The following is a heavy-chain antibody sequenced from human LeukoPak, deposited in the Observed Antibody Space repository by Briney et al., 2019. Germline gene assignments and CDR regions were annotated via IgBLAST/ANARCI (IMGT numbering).Heavy chain of an antibody. CDR2: ISSTSTYI. CDR1: GFTFSTYT. D-gene: IGHD1-1*01. Sequence: GGSLRLSCAASGFTFSTYTMNWVRQAPGKGLEWVSSISSTSTYIYYADSLEGRFTISRDNSKNTLYLQMNSLRAEDTAVYHCARDGGSYLQPTDYWGQGTLVTVSS. J-gene: IGHJ4*02. V-gene: IGHV3-21*04. CDR3: ARDGGSYLQPTDY.